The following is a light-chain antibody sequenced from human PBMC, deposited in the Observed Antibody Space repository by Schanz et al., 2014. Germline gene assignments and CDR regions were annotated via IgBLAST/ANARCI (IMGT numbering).Light chain of an antibody. J-gene: IGKJ2*01. V-gene: IGKV3-15*01. CDR3: QQYIDWPRT. CDR2: DAS. CDR1: QSVSSSY. Sequence: EVVLTQSPATLSLSPGERATLSCRASQSVSSSYLAWYQQKPGQAPRLLIYDASNRATGVPASFSGSGSGTEFTLTITSLQSEDFAVYYCQQYIDWPRTFGQGTKLEI.